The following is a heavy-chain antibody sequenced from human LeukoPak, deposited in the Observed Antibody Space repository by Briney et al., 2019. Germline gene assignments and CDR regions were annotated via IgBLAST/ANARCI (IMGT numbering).Heavy chain of an antibody. V-gene: IGHV1-46*01. CDR1: GYTFTGYY. CDR2: INPSGGST. J-gene: IGHJ6*03. Sequence: ASVKVSCKASGYTFTGYYMHWVRQAPGQGLEWMGIINPSGGSTSYAQKFQGRVTMTRDMSTSTVYMGLSSLRSEDTAVYYCARVPSGPDYYYYMDVWGKGTTVTVSS. CDR3: ARVPSGPDYYYYMDV.